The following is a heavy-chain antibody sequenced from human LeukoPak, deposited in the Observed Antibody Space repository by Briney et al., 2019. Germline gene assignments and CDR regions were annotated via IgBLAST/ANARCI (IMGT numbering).Heavy chain of an antibody. D-gene: IGHD4-17*01. CDR2: ISGSSHYT. V-gene: IGHV3-11*06. Sequence: AGSLRLSCAASGFTFSDHYMSWIRQAPGKGLEWVSYISGSSHYTNTADSVKGRFTISRDNAKNSLYLQMNSLRTEDTAVYYCARVTLYGESALDYWGQGTLVTVSS. CDR3: ARVTLYGESALDY. CDR1: GFTFSDHY. J-gene: IGHJ4*02.